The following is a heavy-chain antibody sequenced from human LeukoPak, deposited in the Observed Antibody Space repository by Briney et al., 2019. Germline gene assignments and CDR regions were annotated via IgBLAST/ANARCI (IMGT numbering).Heavy chain of an antibody. V-gene: IGHV3-21*01. Sequence: GGSLRLSCAASGFTFSSYGMNWVRQAPGKGLEWVSSISSSSSYIYYADSVKGRFTISRDNAKNSLYLQMNSLRAEDTAVYYCAREQYYYDSSGPGAFDIWGQGTMVTVSS. CDR1: GFTFSSYG. CDR3: AREQYYYDSSGPGAFDI. D-gene: IGHD3-22*01. CDR2: ISSSSSYI. J-gene: IGHJ3*02.